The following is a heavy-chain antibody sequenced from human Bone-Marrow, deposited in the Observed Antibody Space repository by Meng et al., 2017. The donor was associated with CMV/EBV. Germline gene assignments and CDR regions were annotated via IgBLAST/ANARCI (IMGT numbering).Heavy chain of an antibody. J-gene: IGHJ4*02. Sequence: SETLSLTCTVSGGSVSSGSYYWSWIRQPPGKGLEWIGEINHSGSTNYNPSLKSRVTISVDTSKNQFSLKLSSVTAADTAVYYCARGPYYGSGSYVLWGQGTLVTVSS. CDR1: GGSVSSGSYY. CDR2: INHSGST. V-gene: IGHV4-39*07. D-gene: IGHD3-10*01. CDR3: ARGPYYGSGSYVL.